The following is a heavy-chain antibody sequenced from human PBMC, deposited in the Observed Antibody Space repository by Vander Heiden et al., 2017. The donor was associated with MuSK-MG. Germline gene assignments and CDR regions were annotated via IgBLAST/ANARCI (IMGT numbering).Heavy chain of an antibody. Sequence: EVQLLESGGGLVQPGGSLRLSCAASGFTFSSYAMSWVRQAPGKGLEWVSGISGSGGKTYDADSVKGRFTISRDNSKNTLYLQMNSMRVEDTAVYYCSKGGWRQLWDYWGQGTLVTVSS. CDR3: SKGGWRQLWDY. CDR1: GFTFSSYA. D-gene: IGHD6-19*01. CDR2: ISGSGGKT. J-gene: IGHJ4*02. V-gene: IGHV3-23*01.